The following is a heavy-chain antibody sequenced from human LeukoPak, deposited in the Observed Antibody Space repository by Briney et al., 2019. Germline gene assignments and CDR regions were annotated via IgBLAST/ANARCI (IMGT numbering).Heavy chain of an antibody. J-gene: IGHJ4*02. CDR2: IYYSGST. V-gene: IGHV4-39*07. Sequence: SETLSLTCTVSGGSISSSSYYWGWIRQPPGKGLEWIGSIYYSGSTYYNPSLKSRVTISVDTSKNQFSLKLSSVTAADTAVYYCARGLGKTVVKWYYWGQGTLVTVSS. D-gene: IGHD4-23*01. CDR3: ARGLGKTVVKWYY. CDR1: GGSISSSSYY.